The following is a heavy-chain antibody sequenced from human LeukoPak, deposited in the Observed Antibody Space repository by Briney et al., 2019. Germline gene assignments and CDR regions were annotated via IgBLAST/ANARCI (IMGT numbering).Heavy chain of an antibody. V-gene: IGHV3-30*02. J-gene: IGHJ5*02. CDR1: GFIFSNYG. D-gene: IGHD2-2*01. CDR3: AKSDIIVVSDAKGNWFDP. CDR2: IRKDGSMK. Sequence: SGGSLRLSCAASGFIFSNYGMHWVRQTPAKGLEWVAFIRKDGSMKYYADSVKGRVTISRDNSKNTLYLQMNNLRTEDMAVYYCAKSDIIVVSDAKGNWFDPWGQGSLVTVSS.